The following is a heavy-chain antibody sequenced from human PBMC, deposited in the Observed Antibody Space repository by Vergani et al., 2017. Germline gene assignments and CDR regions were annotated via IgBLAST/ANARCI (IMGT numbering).Heavy chain of an antibody. Sequence: QLQLQESGSGLVKPSQTLSLTCAVSGGSISSGGYSWSWIRQPPGKGLEWIGYIYHSGSTYYNPSLKSRVTISVDRSKNQFSLKLSTVTAADTAVYYCARGGYGSGSYSDFDYWGQGTLVTVSS. J-gene: IGHJ4*02. CDR1: GGSISSGGYS. V-gene: IGHV4-30-2*01. D-gene: IGHD3-10*01. CDR2: IYHSGST. CDR3: ARGGYGSGSYSDFDY.